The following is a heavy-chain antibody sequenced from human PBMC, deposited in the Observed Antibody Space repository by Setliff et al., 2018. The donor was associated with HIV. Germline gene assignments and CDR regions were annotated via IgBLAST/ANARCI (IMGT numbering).Heavy chain of an antibody. CDR3: ARVRLELRQYWFDS. D-gene: IGHD1-7*01. J-gene: IGHJ5*01. Sequence: SETLSLTCTVSGGSASNSRYYWAWIRQPPGKGLEYIGSIHYNERTYYNPSLKSRVAISLDTSKNQFSLNLTSVTAADTAVYYCARVRLELRQYWFDSWGQGSPVTVSS. V-gene: IGHV4-39*01. CDR1: GGSASNSRYY. CDR2: IHYNERT.